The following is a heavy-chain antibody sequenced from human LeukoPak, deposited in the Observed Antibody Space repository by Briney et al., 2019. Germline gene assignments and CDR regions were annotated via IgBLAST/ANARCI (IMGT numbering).Heavy chain of an antibody. Sequence: SETLSLTCTVSGGSIGSYYWSWIRQPPGKGLEWIGYIYYSGSTNYNPSLKSRVTISVDTSKNQFSLKLSSVTAADTAVYYCARGQDIVVVPAAIADWFDPWGQGTLVTVSS. V-gene: IGHV4-59*01. J-gene: IGHJ5*02. CDR1: GGSIGSYY. CDR3: ARGQDIVVVPAAIADWFDP. D-gene: IGHD2-2*02. CDR2: IYYSGST.